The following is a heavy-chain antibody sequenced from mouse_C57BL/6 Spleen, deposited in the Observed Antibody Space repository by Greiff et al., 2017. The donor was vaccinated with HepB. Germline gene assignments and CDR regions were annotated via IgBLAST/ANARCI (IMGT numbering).Heavy chain of an antibody. CDR3: TTRSNYGY. D-gene: IGHD2-5*01. CDR1: GFNIKDDY. CDR2: IDPENGDT. Sequence: EVQLQQSGAELVRPGASVKLSCTASGFNIKDDYMHWVKQRPEQGLEWIGWIDPENGDTEYASKFQGKATITADTSSNTAYLQLSSLTSEDTAVYYCTTRSNYGYWGQGTTLTVSS. V-gene: IGHV14-4*01. J-gene: IGHJ2*01.